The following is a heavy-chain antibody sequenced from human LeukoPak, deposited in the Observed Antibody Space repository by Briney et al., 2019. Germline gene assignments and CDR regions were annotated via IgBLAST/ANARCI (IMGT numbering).Heavy chain of an antibody. Sequence: SETLSLTCAVYGGSFSGYYWSWIRQPPGKGLEWIGEINHSGSTNYNPSLKSRVTISVDTSKNQFPLKLSSVTAADTAVYYCARALKHPYDSSGYYSAYYYYGMDVWGQGTTVTVSS. CDR3: ARALKHPYDSSGYYSAYYYYGMDV. J-gene: IGHJ6*02. V-gene: IGHV4-34*01. D-gene: IGHD3-22*01. CDR2: INHSGST. CDR1: GGSFSGYY.